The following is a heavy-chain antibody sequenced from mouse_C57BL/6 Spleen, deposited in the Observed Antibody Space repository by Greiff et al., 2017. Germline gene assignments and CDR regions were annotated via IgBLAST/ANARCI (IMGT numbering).Heavy chain of an antibody. Sequence: QVQLQQPGAELVMPGASVKLSCKASGYTFTSYWMHWVQQRPGQGLEWIGEIDPSDSYTNYNQKFKGKSTLTVDKSSSTAYMQLSSLTSEDSAVYYCARGGYYGSQFAYWGQGTLVTVSA. CDR2: IDPSDSYT. D-gene: IGHD2-1*01. CDR1: GYTFTSYW. CDR3: ARGGYYGSQFAY. V-gene: IGHV1-69*01. J-gene: IGHJ3*01.